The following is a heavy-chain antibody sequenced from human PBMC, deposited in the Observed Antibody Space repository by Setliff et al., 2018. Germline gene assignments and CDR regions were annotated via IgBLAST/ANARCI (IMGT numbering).Heavy chain of an antibody. D-gene: IGHD5-18*01. V-gene: IGHV4-59*01. Sequence: SETLSLTCTVSGGSIMNYFWSWIRQPPGKGLEWIGYVYYTGNTNYNPSLESRLTISVDPSKNQVSLKLKSATTADTAVYYCARDRTAYNYGMDVWGQGTTVTVSS. J-gene: IGHJ6*02. CDR3: ARDRTAYNYGMDV. CDR1: GGSIMNYF. CDR2: VYYTGNT.